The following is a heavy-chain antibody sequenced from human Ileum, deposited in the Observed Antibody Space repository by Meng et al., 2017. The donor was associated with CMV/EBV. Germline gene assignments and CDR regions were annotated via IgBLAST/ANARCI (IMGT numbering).Heavy chain of an antibody. V-gene: IGHV4-61*02. CDR1: WDSNSRENYL. D-gene: IGHD2-21*01. CDR2: RHKNGND. Sequence: QGQLQESLPGRVTPSHTLSHTCSVCWDSNSRENYLWRWIRQPAGKGLEWIGQRHKNGNDNYNASLKSRVTISIDTSKNQFSLTLTSVTAADTAVYYCAIYYGGVGGRGYWAQGTLVTVSS. CDR3: AIYYGGVGGRGY. J-gene: IGHJ4*02.